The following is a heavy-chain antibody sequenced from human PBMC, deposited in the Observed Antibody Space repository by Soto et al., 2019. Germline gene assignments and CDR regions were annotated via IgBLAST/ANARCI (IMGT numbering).Heavy chain of an antibody. CDR2: INPNSGGT. CDR3: VRYGLLDNSGLLGFDP. D-gene: IGHD3-22*01. CDR1: GYTFTGYY. J-gene: IGHJ5*02. V-gene: IGHV1-2*02. Sequence: ASVKVSCKASGYTFTGYYMHWLRQSAGQGLEWMGWINPNSGGTNYAQKFQGRVTMTRDTSISTAYMELSRLRSDDTAVYYCVRYGLLDNSGLLGFDPWGQGTLVTVSS.